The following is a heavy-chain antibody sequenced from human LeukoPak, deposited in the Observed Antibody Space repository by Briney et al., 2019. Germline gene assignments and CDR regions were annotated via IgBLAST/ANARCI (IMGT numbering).Heavy chain of an antibody. Sequence: SETLSLTCAVYGGSFSNYYWSWIRQPPGKGLEWIGEINHNGSTNYNPSFKSRVTISVDTSKNQFSLKLSSVTAADTAVYYCARRKNTAIAMVRGVRGGLNWFDPWGQGTLVTVSS. J-gene: IGHJ5*02. CDR1: GGSFSNYY. CDR3: ARRKNTAIAMVRGVRGGLNWFDP. CDR2: INHNGST. V-gene: IGHV4-34*01. D-gene: IGHD3-10*01.